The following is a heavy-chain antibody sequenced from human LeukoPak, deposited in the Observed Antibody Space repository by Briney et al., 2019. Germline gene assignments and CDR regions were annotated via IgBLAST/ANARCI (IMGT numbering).Heavy chain of an antibody. CDR3: GKDWGEAAAGWLDP. J-gene: IGHJ5*02. CDR1: GFTFRNYA. V-gene: IGHV3-23*01. D-gene: IGHD6-13*01. Sequence: GGSLRLSCAASGFTFRNYAMSWVRQAPGKGLEWVSAISDGGTSTFYADSVKGRFTISRDNSYNTLYLQMNTLRAEDTAIYYRGKDWGEAAAGWLDPWGQGTLVTVSS. CDR2: ISDGGTST.